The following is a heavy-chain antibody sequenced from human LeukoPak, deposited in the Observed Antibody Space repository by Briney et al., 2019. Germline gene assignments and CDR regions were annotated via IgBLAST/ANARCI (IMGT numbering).Heavy chain of an antibody. J-gene: IGHJ4*01. CDR3: ARDRYGDFEDY. Sequence: SQTLSLTCNVSGASINTADYYWTWIRQPPGKGLEWIGYISYSGTPYYNPSLNSRVTISLDTSKTQFSLKLNSVTAADTAMYYCARDRYGDFEDYWGHGTLVTVSS. CDR1: GASINTADYY. D-gene: IGHD4-17*01. V-gene: IGHV4-30-4*08. CDR2: ISYSGTP.